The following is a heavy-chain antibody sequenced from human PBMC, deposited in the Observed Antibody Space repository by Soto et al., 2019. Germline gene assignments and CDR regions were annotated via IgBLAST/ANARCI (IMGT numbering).Heavy chain of an antibody. D-gene: IGHD6-13*01. J-gene: IGHJ6*02. CDR3: ARHIVAAAEDYYYGMDV. CDR1: GYSFTSYW. CDR2: IGPSDSYT. V-gene: IGHV5-10-1*01. Sequence: GESLKISCKGSGYSFTSYWISWVRQMPGKGLEWMGRIGPSDSYTNYSPSFQGHVTISADKSISTAYLQWSSLKASDTAMYYCARHIVAAAEDYYYGMDVWGQGTTVTVSS.